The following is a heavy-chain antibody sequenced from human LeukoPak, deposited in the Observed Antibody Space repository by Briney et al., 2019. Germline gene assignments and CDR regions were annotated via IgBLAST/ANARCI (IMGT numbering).Heavy chain of an antibody. CDR2: IKEDGGEI. D-gene: IGHD2-21*01. Sequence: PGRSLRLSCAASGFTFSIYWMSWVRQAPGKGLEWVASIKEDGGEIHYVGSVKGRFTISRDNAKNSLYLQMNSLRAEDTAVYYCETYSAFDIWGHGTMVTVSS. J-gene: IGHJ3*02. V-gene: IGHV3-7*02. CDR3: ETYSAFDI. CDR1: GFTFSIYW.